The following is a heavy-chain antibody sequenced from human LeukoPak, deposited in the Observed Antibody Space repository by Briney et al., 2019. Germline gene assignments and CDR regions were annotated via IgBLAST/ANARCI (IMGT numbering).Heavy chain of an antibody. CDR1: GYSISSGYY. CDR3: SSGSYYLPSN. CDR2: IYHTGST. V-gene: IGHV4-38-2*02. J-gene: IGHJ4*02. D-gene: IGHD3-10*01. Sequence: SETLSLTCTVSGYSISSGYYWGWIRQPPGKGLEWIGSIYHTGSTYYNPSLKSRVTISEDTSKNQFSLGLSSLTAADTAVYYCSSGSYYLPSNWGQGILVTVSS.